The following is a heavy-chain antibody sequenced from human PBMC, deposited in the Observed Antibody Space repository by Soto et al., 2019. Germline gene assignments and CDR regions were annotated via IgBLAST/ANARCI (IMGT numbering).Heavy chain of an antibody. D-gene: IGHD1-1*01. J-gene: IGHJ4*02. Sequence: QVQLVQSGAEVKKPGASVKVSCKASGYTFNSYGVSWVRQAPGQGLEWMGWISVYSGNRNYAQRFQGRVTLTTDTSTSTAYMELRSLRSDDTAVYYCARSDEMATTGYYVDYWGQGTLVTVSS. CDR2: ISVYSGNR. V-gene: IGHV1-18*04. CDR1: GYTFNSYG. CDR3: ARSDEMATTGYYVDY.